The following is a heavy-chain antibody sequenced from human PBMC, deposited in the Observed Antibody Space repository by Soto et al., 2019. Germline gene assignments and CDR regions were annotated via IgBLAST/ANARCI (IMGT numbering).Heavy chain of an antibody. J-gene: IGHJ6*02. V-gene: IGHV1-46*01. CDR2: INPSGGST. CDR3: ARDWGREYSSSSYYYGMDV. D-gene: IGHD6-6*01. Sequence: GASVKVSFKASGYTFTSYYMHWVRQAPGQGLEWMGIINPSGGSTSYAQKFQGRVTMTRDTSTSTVYMELSSLRSEDTAVYYCARDWGREYSSSSYYYGMDVWGQGTTVTVSS. CDR1: GYTFTSYY.